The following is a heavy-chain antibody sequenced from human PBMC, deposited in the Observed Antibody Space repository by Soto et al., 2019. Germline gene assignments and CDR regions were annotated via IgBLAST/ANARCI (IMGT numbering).Heavy chain of an antibody. CDR2: ISWNSGSI. CDR1: GFTFDDYA. J-gene: IGHJ4*02. V-gene: IGHV3-9*01. CDR3: TRDHPDY. Sequence: PGGSLRLSCAASGFTFDDYAMHWVRQAPGKGLEWVSGISWNSGSIGYADSVKGRFTISRDNAKNSLYLQMNSLRAEDTAVYYCTRDHPDYWGQGTLVTVSS.